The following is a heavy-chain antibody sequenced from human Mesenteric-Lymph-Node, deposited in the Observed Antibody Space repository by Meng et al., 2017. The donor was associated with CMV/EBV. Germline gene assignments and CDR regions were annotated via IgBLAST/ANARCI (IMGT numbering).Heavy chain of an antibody. J-gene: IGHJ4*02. CDR3: ARDLSRKQPLGFDY. V-gene: IGHV3-21*01. CDR2: ISSISHYI. Sequence: GGSLRLSCAASGFTFSSFSMNWVRQAPGKGLEWVSTISSISHYIYYADSVRGRFTISRDNAKNSVYLQMNSLRAEDTAVYYCARDLSRKQPLGFDYWGQGTLVTVSS. CDR1: GFTFSSFS. D-gene: IGHD6-6*01.